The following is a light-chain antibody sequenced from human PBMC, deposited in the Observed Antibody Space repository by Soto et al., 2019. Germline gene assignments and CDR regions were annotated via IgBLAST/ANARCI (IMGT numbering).Light chain of an antibody. CDR3: HKYNSDPL. CDR2: LAS. V-gene: IGKV1-27*01. Sequence: DIQITQSPSSLSASVGDRVTITCRTSQGISNYLAWYQQKSGKAPKLLIYLASTLRSGVSSRFSGSRSGTDFTLTISSLQPEDVATYYCHKYNSDPLFGGGTKVEI. CDR1: QGISNY. J-gene: IGKJ4*01.